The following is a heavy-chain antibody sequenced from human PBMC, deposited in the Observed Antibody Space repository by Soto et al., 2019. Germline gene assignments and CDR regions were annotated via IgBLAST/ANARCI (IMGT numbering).Heavy chain of an antibody. J-gene: IGHJ5*02. CDR2: IDYSGST. CDR1: GDSVRSGIYY. V-gene: IGHV4-61*01. Sequence: QVQLQESGPGLVKPSETLSLTCTVSGDSVRSGIYYWSWIRQPPGKRLELIGFIDYSGSTNHNPSPKSRVTISIDTSKNQFSLKLKSVTAADTAVYYCARVGYHSSDYLSKWFDPWGQGTLVTVSS. CDR3: ARVGYHSSDYLSKWFDP. D-gene: IGHD3-22*01.